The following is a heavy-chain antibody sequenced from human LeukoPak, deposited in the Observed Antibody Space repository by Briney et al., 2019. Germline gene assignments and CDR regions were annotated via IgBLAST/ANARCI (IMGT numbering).Heavy chain of an antibody. J-gene: IGHJ6*02. CDR1: RGSISSSFYY. CDR3: ARGRAISYYYGMDV. CDR2: IYYSGST. Sequence: SETLSLTCTVSRGSISSSFYYWGWIRQPPGEGLEWIGNIYYSGSTYYNPSLKSRVTISVDTSKNQFSLKLSSVTAADTAVYYCARGRAISYYYGMDVWGQGTTVTVSS. V-gene: IGHV4-39*07.